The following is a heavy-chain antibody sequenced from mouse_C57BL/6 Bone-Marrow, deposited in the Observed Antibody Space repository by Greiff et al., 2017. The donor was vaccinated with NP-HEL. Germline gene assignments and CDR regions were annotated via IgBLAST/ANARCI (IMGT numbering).Heavy chain of an antibody. CDR1: GFNIKDYY. CDR3: ARRGLRGSSFFAY. Sequence: EVQLQQSGAELVKPGASVKLSCTASGFNIKDYYMHWVKQRTEQGLEWIGRIDPEDGETKYAPNFQGKATITADTSSNTAYLQLSSLTSEDTAVYYCARRGLRGSSFFAYWGQGTLVTVSA. CDR2: IDPEDGET. V-gene: IGHV14-2*01. J-gene: IGHJ3*01. D-gene: IGHD1-1*01.